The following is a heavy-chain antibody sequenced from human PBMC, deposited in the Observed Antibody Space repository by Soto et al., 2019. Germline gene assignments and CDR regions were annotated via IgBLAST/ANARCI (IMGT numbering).Heavy chain of an antibody. D-gene: IGHD3-22*01. CDR2: ISAYNGNT. CDR3: ARDRYSEYYYDSSGYYYVSFY. CDR1: GYTFTSYG. V-gene: IGHV1-18*01. J-gene: IGHJ4*02. Sequence: ASVKVSCKASGYTFTSYGISWVRQAPGQGLEWMGWISAYNGNTNYAQKLQGRVTMTTDTSTSTAYMELRSLRSDDTDVYYCARDRYSEYYYDSSGYYYVSFYWGQGTLVTVSS.